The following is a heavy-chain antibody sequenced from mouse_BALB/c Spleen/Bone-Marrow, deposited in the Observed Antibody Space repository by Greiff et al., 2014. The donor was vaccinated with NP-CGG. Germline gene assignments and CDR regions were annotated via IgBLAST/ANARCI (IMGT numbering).Heavy chain of an antibody. CDR1: GYTFTNNW. J-gene: IGHJ4*01. CDR3: TRGSSYVGYAMDY. D-gene: IGHD1-1*01. V-gene: IGHV1S126*01. CDR2: IYPSDSYT. Sequence: VQGVESGAELVRPGASVKLSCKAPGYTFTNNWINWVKQRPGQGLEWIGNIYPSDSYTNYNQKFKDKATLTVDKSSSTAYMQLSSPTSEDSAVYYCTRGSSYVGYAMDYWGQGTSVTVSS.